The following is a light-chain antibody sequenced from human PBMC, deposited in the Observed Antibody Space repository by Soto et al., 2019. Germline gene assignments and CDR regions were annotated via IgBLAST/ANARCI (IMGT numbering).Light chain of an antibody. CDR2: YVS. V-gene: IGLV2-8*01. CDR3: CSRGASFNWV. CDR1: SSDVGAYNY. Sequence: QSALTQPPSASGSPGQSVTISCTGTSSDVGAYNYVSWYQQRPGEAPKLIIYYVSQRPSGVPVRFSAPKSGNTASLTISGLQGDDEAGYYCCSRGASFNWVFGGGTKLTVL. J-gene: IGLJ3*02.